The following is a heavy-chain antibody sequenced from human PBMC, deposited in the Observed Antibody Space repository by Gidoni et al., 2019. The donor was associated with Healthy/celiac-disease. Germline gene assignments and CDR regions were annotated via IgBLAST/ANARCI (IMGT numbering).Heavy chain of an antibody. Sequence: QVQLVQSGAEVKKPGSSVKVACKSSGRTFSSYTISWGRQAPGQGLGWMGRIIPIHGIANYAQKFQGRVTITADKSTSTAYMELSSLRSEDTAVYYCARDIGHSSSSGGWFDPWGQGTLVTVSS. D-gene: IGHD6-6*01. V-gene: IGHV1-69*08. CDR3: ARDIGHSSSSGGWFDP. CDR2: IIPIHGIA. CDR1: GRTFSSYT. J-gene: IGHJ5*02.